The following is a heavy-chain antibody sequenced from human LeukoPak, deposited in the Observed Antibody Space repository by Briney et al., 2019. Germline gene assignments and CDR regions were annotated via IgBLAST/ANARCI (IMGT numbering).Heavy chain of an antibody. Sequence: SETLSLTCTVSGYSINSGFHWGWIRQPPGKGLEWIGNFYYTGDTNYDPSLRSRLTISVDTSKNQLSLELRSVTAADTAVYYCVRGVTDWGQGTLVTVSS. CDR2: FYYTGDT. V-gene: IGHV4-38-2*02. J-gene: IGHJ4*02. CDR3: VRGVTD. D-gene: IGHD4-23*01. CDR1: GYSINSGFH.